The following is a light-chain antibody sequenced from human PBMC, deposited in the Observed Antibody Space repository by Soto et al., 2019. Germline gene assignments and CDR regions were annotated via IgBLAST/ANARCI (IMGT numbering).Light chain of an antibody. J-gene: IGKJ2*01. V-gene: IGKV3-20*01. CDR2: GAS. CDR3: QQYGSSPHT. CDR1: QSVSSSY. Sequence: EIVLTQSPGTLSLSPGERATLSCRASQSVSSSYLAWYQQKPGQAPRLLIYGASSRATGIPDRFSGSGSGTDFTITISGLEPEDFAVYYCQQYGSSPHTFGQGTKLEIK.